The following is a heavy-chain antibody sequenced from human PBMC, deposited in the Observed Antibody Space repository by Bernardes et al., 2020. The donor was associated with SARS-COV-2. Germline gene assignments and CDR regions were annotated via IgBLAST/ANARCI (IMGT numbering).Heavy chain of an antibody. CDR3: ARDLTYDFWSGYSRVFDY. J-gene: IGHJ4*02. CDR1: GFTFSSYS. D-gene: IGHD3-3*01. V-gene: IGHV3-48*01. Sequence: GWSLRLSCAASGFTFSSYSMNWVRQAPGKGLEWVSYISSSSSTIYYADSVKGRFTISRDNAKNSLYLQMNSLRAEDTAVYYCARDLTYDFWSGYSRVFDYWGQGTLVTVSS. CDR2: ISSSSSTI.